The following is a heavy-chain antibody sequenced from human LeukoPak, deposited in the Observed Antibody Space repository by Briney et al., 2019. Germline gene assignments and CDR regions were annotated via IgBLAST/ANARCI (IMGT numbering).Heavy chain of an antibody. Sequence: GGSLRLSCSVSGFSFTSYWMHWVRQVPGKGLEWVSVISSDGSDTIYADSVKGRFTISRDNAKNTLFLQMNSLRVEDTAVYYCARVSPNTVTTLQYFDYWGQGTLVTVSS. CDR3: ARVSPNTVTTLQYFDY. D-gene: IGHD4-17*01. CDR1: GFSFTSYW. J-gene: IGHJ4*02. V-gene: IGHV3-74*01. CDR2: ISSDGSDT.